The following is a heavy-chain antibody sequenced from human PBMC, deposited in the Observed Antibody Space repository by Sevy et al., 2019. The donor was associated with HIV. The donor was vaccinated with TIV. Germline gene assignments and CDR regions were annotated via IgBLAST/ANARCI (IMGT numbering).Heavy chain of an antibody. J-gene: IGHJ4*02. Sequence: GGSLRLSCAASGFTVSSNYMSWVRQAPGKGLEWVSVIYSGGSTYYADSVKGRFTISRDNSKNTLYLRMNSLRAEDTAVYYCARDHSSSWYDYWGQGTLVTVSS. CDR3: ARDHSSSWYDY. CDR1: GFTVSSNY. V-gene: IGHV3-53*01. CDR2: IYSGGST. D-gene: IGHD6-13*01.